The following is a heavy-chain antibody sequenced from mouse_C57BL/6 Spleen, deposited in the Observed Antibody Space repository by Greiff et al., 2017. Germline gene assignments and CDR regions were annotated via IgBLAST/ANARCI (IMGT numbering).Heavy chain of an antibody. Sequence: QVQLQQSGAELVMPGASVKLSCKASGYTFTSYWMHWVKQRPGQGLEWIGEIDPSDSYTNYNQKFKGKSTLTVDKSSSTAYMQLSSLTSEDSAVYYCARSYSNYGFAYWGQGTLVTVSA. V-gene: IGHV1-69*01. CDR3: ARSYSNYGFAY. CDR2: IDPSDSYT. J-gene: IGHJ3*01. CDR1: GYTFTSYW. D-gene: IGHD2-5*01.